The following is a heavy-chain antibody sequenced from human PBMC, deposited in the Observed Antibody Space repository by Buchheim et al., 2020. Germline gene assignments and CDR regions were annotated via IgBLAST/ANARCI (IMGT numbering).Heavy chain of an antibody. CDR2: INAKTENP. J-gene: IGHJ4*02. Sequence: QVQLVQSGSELKKPGASVKVSCRTSGYTFGDHSINWLRQAPGQGLEWMGWINAKTENPTYALAFTGRFVFSLDTSVSTAYLQITSLKAEDTAVYYCARDASVIHFDHWGQGAL. CDR3: ARDASVIHFDH. CDR1: GYTFGDHS. V-gene: IGHV7-4-1*02. D-gene: IGHD2-21*01.